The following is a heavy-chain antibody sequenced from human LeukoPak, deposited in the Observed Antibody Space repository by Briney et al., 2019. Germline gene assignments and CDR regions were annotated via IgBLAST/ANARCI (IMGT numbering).Heavy chain of an antibody. D-gene: IGHD2-2*01. Sequence: PSQTLSLTCTVSGASIRSSYWSWLRQPPGNGLEWLGCAFYTGSTFYNPSLKSRISISVDTSKNQFSLKLSSVTAPDTAVYYCARQHRYCSSNSCFYFDSWGQGTLVTVSS. J-gene: IGHJ4*02. CDR2: AFYTGST. CDR1: GASIRSSY. V-gene: IGHV4-59*04. CDR3: ARQHRYCSSNSCFYFDS.